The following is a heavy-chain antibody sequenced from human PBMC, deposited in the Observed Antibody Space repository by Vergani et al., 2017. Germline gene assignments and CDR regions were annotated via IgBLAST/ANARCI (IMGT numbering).Heavy chain of an antibody. CDR1: GGTFSSYA. Sequence: QVQLVQSGAEVKKPGASVKVSCKASGGTFSSYAISWVRQAPGQGLEWMGRIIPILGIANYAQKFQGRVTITADKSTSTAYMELSSLRSEDTAVYYCAGGGPGCGGDCYFYWGQGTLVTVSS. D-gene: IGHD2-21*02. J-gene: IGHJ4*02. V-gene: IGHV1-69*04. CDR2: IIPILGIA. CDR3: AGGGPGCGGDCYFY.